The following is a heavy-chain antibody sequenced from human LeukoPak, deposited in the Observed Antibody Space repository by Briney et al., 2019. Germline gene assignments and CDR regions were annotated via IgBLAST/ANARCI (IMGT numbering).Heavy chain of an antibody. V-gene: IGHV4-34*01. CDR2: INHSGST. Sequence: SETLSLTCAVYGGSFSGYYWSWIRQPPGKGLEWIGEINHSGSTNYNPSLKSRVTISVDTSKNQSSLKLSSVTAADTAVYYCARRLVYSNYFYFDYWGQGTLVTVSS. J-gene: IGHJ4*02. D-gene: IGHD4-11*01. CDR3: ARRLVYSNYFYFDY. CDR1: GGSFSGYY.